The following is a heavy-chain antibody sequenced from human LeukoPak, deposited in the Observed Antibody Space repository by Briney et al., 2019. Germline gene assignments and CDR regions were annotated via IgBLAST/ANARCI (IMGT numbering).Heavy chain of an antibody. J-gene: IGHJ3*02. CDR1: GYTFIAYY. CDR3: AREGAMKGLLWFGELGPDAFDI. D-gene: IGHD3-10*01. CDR2: ISAYNGNT. V-gene: IGHV1-18*04. Sequence: ASVKVSCKASGYTFIAYYLHWVRQAPGQGLEWMGWISAYNGNTNYAQKLQGRVTMTTDTSTSTAYMELRSLRSDDTAMYYCAREGAMKGLLWFGELGPDAFDIWGQGTMVTVSS.